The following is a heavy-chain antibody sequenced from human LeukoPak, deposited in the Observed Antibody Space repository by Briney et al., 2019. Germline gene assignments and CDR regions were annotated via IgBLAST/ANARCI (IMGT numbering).Heavy chain of an antibody. CDR2: IGTSGGTT. CDR3: AKDQILIITMIVVARRGAFDI. Sequence: GGSLRLSCAASGFTFSSYAMSWVRQAPGRGLDWVSAIGTSGGTTHYADSVKGRSTISRDNSKNTLYLQMNSLRAEDTAVYYCAKDQILIITMIVVARRGAFDIWGQGTMVTVSS. D-gene: IGHD3-22*01. V-gene: IGHV3-23*01. CDR1: GFTFSSYA. J-gene: IGHJ3*02.